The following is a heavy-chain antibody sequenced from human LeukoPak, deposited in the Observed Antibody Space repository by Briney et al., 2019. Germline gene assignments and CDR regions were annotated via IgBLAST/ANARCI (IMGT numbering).Heavy chain of an antibody. J-gene: IGHJ6*03. CDR3: ARRTGYYNYMDV. CDR2: MNPNSGNT. V-gene: IGHV1-8*01. Sequence: ASVKVSCKAYGYTFTSYDINWVRQATGQGLEWMGWMNPNSGNTGYAQKFQGRVTMTRNTSISTAYMELSSLRSEDTAVYYCARRTGYYNYMDVWGEGTTVTVSS. CDR1: GYTFTSYD. D-gene: IGHD1-1*01.